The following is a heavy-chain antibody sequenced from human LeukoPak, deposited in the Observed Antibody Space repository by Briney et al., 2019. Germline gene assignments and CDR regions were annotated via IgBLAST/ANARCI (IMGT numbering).Heavy chain of an antibody. Sequence: GESLRISCKGSGYRFTSYWIDWVRQMPGKGLAWMGRIDPSDSYTNYSPSFQGHVTISADNSISTAYLQWSGLKASDTAMYYCARRATSVRGIPLFDYWGQGTLVTVSS. CDR3: ARRATSVRGIPLFDY. CDR1: GYRFTSYW. J-gene: IGHJ4*02. CDR2: IDPSDSYT. D-gene: IGHD3-10*01. V-gene: IGHV5-10-1*01.